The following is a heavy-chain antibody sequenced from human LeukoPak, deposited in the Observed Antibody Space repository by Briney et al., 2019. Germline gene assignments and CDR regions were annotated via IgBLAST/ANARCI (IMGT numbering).Heavy chain of an antibody. CDR1: GYTFTSYD. Sequence: ASVKVSCKASGYTFTSYDIDWVRQATGQGLEWMGWMNPNSGNTGYAQKFQGRVTMTRNTSISTAYMELSSLRSEDTAVYYCARGSVYYDILTGYSWFDPWGQGTLVTVSS. CDR3: ARGSVYYDILTGYSWFDP. V-gene: IGHV1-8*01. CDR2: MNPNSGNT. J-gene: IGHJ5*02. D-gene: IGHD3-9*01.